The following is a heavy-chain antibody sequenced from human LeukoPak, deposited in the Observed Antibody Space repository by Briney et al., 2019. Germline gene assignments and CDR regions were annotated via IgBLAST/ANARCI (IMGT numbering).Heavy chain of an antibody. CDR2: ISSSGSTI. V-gene: IGHV3-11*01. J-gene: IGHJ6*02. CDR3: ARAPPSGYENYYYGMDV. CDR1: GFTFSDYY. Sequence: GGSLRLSCAASGFTFSDYYMSWIRQAPGKGLEWVSYISSSGSTIYYADSVKGRFTISGDNAKNSLYVQMNSLRAEDTAVYYCARAPPSGYENYYYGMDVWGQGTTVTVSS. D-gene: IGHD5-12*01.